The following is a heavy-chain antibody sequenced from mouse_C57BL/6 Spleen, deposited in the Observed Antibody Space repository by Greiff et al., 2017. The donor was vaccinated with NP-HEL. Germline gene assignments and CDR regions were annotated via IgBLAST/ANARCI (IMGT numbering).Heavy chain of an antibody. CDR3: ARTGTYYSNYEAMDY. CDR1: GYTFTSYW. Sequence: QVQLQQPGAELVKPGASVKLSCKASGYTFTSYWMQWVKQRPGQGLEWIGEIDPSDSYTNYNQKFKGKATLTVDTSSSTAYMQLSSLTSEDSAVYYCARTGTYYSNYEAMDYWGQGTSVTVSS. CDR2: IDPSDSYT. D-gene: IGHD2-5*01. V-gene: IGHV1-50*01. J-gene: IGHJ4*01.